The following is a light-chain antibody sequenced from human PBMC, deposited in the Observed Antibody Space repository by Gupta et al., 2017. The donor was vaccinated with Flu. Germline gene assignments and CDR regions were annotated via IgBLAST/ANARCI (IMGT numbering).Light chain of an antibody. CDR3: QSYAANNQVV. CDR1: SGAIGSGY. CDR2: EDN. Sequence: FILTQPHPSLWSQPKSVTLSCTRSSGAIGSGYVQWYRQRPGSSPTTVILEDNQRLSGVPDRFSGSVDTSSNSASLTISGLTTDDEAEYYCQSYAANNQVVFGGGTKLIV. J-gene: IGLJ2*01. V-gene: IGLV6-57*01.